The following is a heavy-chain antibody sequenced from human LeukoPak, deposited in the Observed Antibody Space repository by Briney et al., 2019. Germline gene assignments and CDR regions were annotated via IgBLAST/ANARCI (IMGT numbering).Heavy chain of an antibody. CDR2: IYYSGST. CDR3: ARHDAIFGVVIIPGAFDI. V-gene: IGHV4-39*01. J-gene: IGHJ3*02. CDR1: GGSISSSSYY. Sequence: SETLSLTCTVSGGSISSSSYYWGWIRQPPGKGLEGIGSIYYSGSTYYNPSLKSRVTISVDTSKNQSSLKLSSVTAADTAVYYCARHDAIFGVVIIPGAFDIWGQGTMVTVSS. D-gene: IGHD3-3*01.